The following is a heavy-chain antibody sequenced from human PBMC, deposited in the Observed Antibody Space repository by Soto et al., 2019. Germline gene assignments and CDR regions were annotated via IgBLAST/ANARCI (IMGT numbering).Heavy chain of an antibody. J-gene: IGHJ4*02. V-gene: IGHV3-33*01. Sequence: GGSLRLSCVASGFTFSDYGMHWVRQAPGKGLEWVAVIWYDASNKYYAESVKGRFTISRDNSKNTLYLEMNSLRDEDTAVFYCARGYSTSSGVFDYWGQGTRVTVSS. CDR1: GFTFSDYG. CDR3: ARGYSTSSGVFDY. D-gene: IGHD6-6*01. CDR2: IWYDASNK.